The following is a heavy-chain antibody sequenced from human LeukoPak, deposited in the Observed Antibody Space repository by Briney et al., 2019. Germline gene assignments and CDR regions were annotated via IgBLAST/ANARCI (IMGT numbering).Heavy chain of an antibody. CDR2: ITGSGGDT. Sequence: GGSLRLSCAASGFTFSNAWMSWVRQTPGKGLEWVSAITGSGGDTYSADSVKGRFTISRDNSKNTLSLQMNSLRADDTAVYYCAKGSMAARPYYFDYWGQGTLVTVSS. J-gene: IGHJ4*02. CDR1: GFTFSNAW. V-gene: IGHV3-23*01. CDR3: AKGSMAARPYYFDY. D-gene: IGHD6-6*01.